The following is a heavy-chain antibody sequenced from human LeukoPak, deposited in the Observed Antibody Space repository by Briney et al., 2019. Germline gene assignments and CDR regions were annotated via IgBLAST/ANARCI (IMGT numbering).Heavy chain of an antibody. CDR1: GFTFSSYS. Sequence: GGSLRLSCAASGFTFSSYSMTWVRHAPGEGLEWVSYISRSSSTIYYADSVKGRFTISRDNAKNSLYLQMNSLRDEDTAVYYCARVYDSSGYYRREGTQNWFDPWGQGTLVTVSS. V-gene: IGHV3-48*02. J-gene: IGHJ5*02. CDR2: ISRSSSTI. CDR3: ARVYDSSGYYRREGTQNWFDP. D-gene: IGHD3-22*01.